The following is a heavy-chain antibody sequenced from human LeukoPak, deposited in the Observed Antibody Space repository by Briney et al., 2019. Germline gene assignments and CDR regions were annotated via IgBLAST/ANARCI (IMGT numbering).Heavy chain of an antibody. Sequence: PSETLSLTCTVSGGSISSGGYYWSWIRQHPGKGLEWIGYIYYSGSTYYNPSLKSRVTISVDTSKNQFSLKLSSVTAADTAVYYCASTQTDYGGYDYWGQGTLVTVSS. D-gene: IGHD4-23*01. J-gene: IGHJ4*02. CDR1: GGSISSGGYY. CDR3: ASTQTDYGGYDY. V-gene: IGHV4-31*03. CDR2: IYYSGST.